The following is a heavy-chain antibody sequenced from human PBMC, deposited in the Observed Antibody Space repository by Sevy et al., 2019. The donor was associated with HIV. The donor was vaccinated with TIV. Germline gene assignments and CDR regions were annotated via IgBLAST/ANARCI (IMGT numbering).Heavy chain of an antibody. J-gene: IGHJ6*03. CDR2: IKQDGSEK. CDR3: ARDNKRSREARFGEPQGNYYYYYMDV. Sequence: GGCLRLSCAASGFTFSSYWMSWVRQAPGKGLEWVANIKQDGSEKYYVDSVKGRFTISRDNAKNSLYLQMNSLRAEDTTVYYCARDNKRSREARFGEPQGNYYYYYMDVWGKGTTVTVSS. D-gene: IGHD3-10*01. V-gene: IGHV3-7*03. CDR1: GFTFSSYW.